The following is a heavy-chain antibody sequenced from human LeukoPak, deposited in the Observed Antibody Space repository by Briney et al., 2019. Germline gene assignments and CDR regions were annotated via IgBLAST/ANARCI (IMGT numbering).Heavy chain of an antibody. CDR1: GFTFSGYG. CDR2: IRYDGTNK. D-gene: IGHD2-2*01. CDR3: AKEESHQLLST. J-gene: IGHJ4*02. V-gene: IGHV3-30*02. Sequence: GGSLRLSCAASGFTFSGYGMHWVRQAPGKGLEWVAFIRYDGTNKYYADSVKGRFTISRDNSRNTLHLQMNSLRADDTAVYFCAKEESHQLLSTWGQGTLVIVSS.